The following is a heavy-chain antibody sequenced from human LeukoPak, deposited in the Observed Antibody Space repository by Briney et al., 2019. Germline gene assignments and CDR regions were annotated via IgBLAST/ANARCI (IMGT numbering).Heavy chain of an antibody. Sequence: GGSLRLSCAASGFSFSSYWMHWVRQAPGKGLVWVSRINSDGSSTTYADSVKGRSPISRDNAKNTLYLHLDSLRAEDTGVYYCARAVRAHPPADFWGQGTLVTVFS. CDR3: ARAVRAHPPADF. V-gene: IGHV3-74*01. D-gene: IGHD3-3*01. CDR2: INSDGSST. J-gene: IGHJ4*02. CDR1: GFSFSSYW.